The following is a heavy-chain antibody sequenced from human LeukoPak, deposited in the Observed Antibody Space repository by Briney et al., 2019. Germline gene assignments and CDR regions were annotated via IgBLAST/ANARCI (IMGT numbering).Heavy chain of an antibody. CDR3: ARVVVAPWYFDL. J-gene: IGHJ2*01. CDR1: GFTFSSYS. V-gene: IGHV3-21*01. Sequence: GGSLRLSCAASGFTFSSYSMNWVRQAPGKGLEWVSSISSSSSYIYYADSVKGRFTISRDNAKNSLYLQMNSLRAEDTAVYYCARVVVAPWYFDLWGRGTLVTVSS. D-gene: IGHD3-22*01. CDR2: ISSSSSYI.